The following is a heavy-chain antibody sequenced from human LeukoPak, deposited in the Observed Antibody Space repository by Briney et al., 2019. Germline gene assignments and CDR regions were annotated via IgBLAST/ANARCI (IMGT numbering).Heavy chain of an antibody. Sequence: GASVKVSCKASGYTFPNYGISWVRQAPGQGLEWMGWISTYDGNTNYAQKLRGRVTMIRDTSTSTVYMELRSLRSDDTAVYYCARDQPRRGPGNHDYWGQGTLVTVSS. D-gene: IGHD1-26*01. CDR1: GYTFPNYG. CDR2: ISTYDGNT. V-gene: IGHV1-18*01. J-gene: IGHJ4*02. CDR3: ARDQPRRGPGNHDY.